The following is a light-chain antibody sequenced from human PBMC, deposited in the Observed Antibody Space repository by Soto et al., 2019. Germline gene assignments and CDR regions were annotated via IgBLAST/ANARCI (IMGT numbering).Light chain of an antibody. J-gene: IGLJ2*01. Sequence: QSVLTQPRSVSGSPGQSVTISCTGTSSDVGGYNYVSWYQQHPGKAPKLMIYDVSKRPSGLPDRFSGSKSGNTASLTISGLQAEDEADYYCCSYAGSYTFDVVFGGGTQLTVL. CDR1: SSDVGGYNY. CDR2: DVS. V-gene: IGLV2-11*01. CDR3: CSYAGSYTFDVV.